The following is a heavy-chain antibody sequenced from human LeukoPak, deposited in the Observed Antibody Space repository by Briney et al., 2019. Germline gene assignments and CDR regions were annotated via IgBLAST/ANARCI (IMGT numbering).Heavy chain of an antibody. Sequence: SETLSLTCTVSGYSISSGYYWGWIRQPPGKGLEWIGSIYHSGNTYYNPSLKSRVTISVDTSRNQFSLKLSSVTAADTAVYYCAREVRYDWNGNWFDPWGQGTLVTVSS. V-gene: IGHV4-38-2*02. CDR1: GYSISSGYY. CDR3: AREVRYDWNGNWFDP. J-gene: IGHJ5*02. CDR2: IYHSGNT. D-gene: IGHD1-20*01.